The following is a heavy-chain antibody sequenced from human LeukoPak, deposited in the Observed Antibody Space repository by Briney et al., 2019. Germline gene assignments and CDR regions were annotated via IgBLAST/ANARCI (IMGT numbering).Heavy chain of an antibody. Sequence: RGCLRLSSAGSVFTFGTYTMRRGCHAPQVRLESGSSISADGQVTYYADSVEGRFTASRDNSTSTLYLQLNSLRAADTATYYCARDPYNTILYRLAHWGQGTLVTVSS. J-gene: IGHJ4*02. V-gene: IGHV3-23*01. CDR3: ARDPYNTILYRLAH. CDR2: ISADGQVT. D-gene: IGHD3-10*01. CDR1: VFTFGTYT.